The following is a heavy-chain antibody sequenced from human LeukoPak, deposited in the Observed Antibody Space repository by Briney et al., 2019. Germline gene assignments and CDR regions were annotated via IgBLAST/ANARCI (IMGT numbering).Heavy chain of an antibody. CDR3: AKNLWPGVLDY. J-gene: IGHJ4*02. D-gene: IGHD3-10*02. Sequence: PGGSLRLSCAASGFTFSSYGMHWVRQALGKGLEWVAVRSYDGSNKYYADSVKGRFTISRDNSKNTLYLQMNSLRAEDTAVYYCAKNLWPGVLDYWGQGTLVTVSS. CDR1: GFTFSSYG. CDR2: RSYDGSNK. V-gene: IGHV3-30*18.